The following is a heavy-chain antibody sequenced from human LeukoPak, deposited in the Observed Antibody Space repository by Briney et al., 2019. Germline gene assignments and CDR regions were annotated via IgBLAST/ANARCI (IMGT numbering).Heavy chain of an antibody. CDR2: ISGSGGST. D-gene: IGHD3-22*01. CDR3: AKDWSDYYDSSGSDAFDI. J-gene: IGHJ3*02. Sequence: QPGGSLRLSCAASGFTFSSYAMSWVRQAPGKGLEWVSAISGSGGSTYNADSVKGRFIISRDNSKNTLYLQMNSLRAEDTAVYYCAKDWSDYYDSSGSDAFDIWGQGTMVTVSS. V-gene: IGHV3-23*01. CDR1: GFTFSSYA.